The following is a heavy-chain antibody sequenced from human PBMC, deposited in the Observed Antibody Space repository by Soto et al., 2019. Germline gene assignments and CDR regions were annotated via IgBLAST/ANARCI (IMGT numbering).Heavy chain of an antibody. CDR1: GGTFSSYA. CDR2: IIPIFGTA. Sequence: AVKVSCKASGGTFSSYAIRWVRQAPGQGLEWMGGIIPIFGTANYAQKFQGRVTITADESTSTAYMELSSLRSEDTAVYYCARVPRSYGSRTRIYYYGMDVWGQGTTVTVSS. D-gene: IGHD3-10*01. J-gene: IGHJ6*02. CDR3: ARVPRSYGSRTRIYYYGMDV. V-gene: IGHV1-69*13.